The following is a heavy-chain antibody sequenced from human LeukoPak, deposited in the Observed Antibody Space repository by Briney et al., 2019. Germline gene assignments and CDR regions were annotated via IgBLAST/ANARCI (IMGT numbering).Heavy chain of an antibody. CDR1: GGSFSGYY. CDR2: INHSGST. V-gene: IGHV4-34*01. CDR3: AREMGSSSLFDY. J-gene: IGHJ4*02. Sequence: PSETLSLTCAVYGGSFSGYYWSWIRQPPGKGLEWIGEINHSGSTNYNPSLKSRVTISVDTSKNQFSLKLSSVTAADTAVYYCAREMGSSSLFDYWGRGTLVTVSS. D-gene: IGHD3-10*01.